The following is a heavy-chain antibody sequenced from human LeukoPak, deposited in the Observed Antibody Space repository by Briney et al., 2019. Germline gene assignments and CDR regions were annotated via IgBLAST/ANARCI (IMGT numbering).Heavy chain of an antibody. Sequence: ASVKVSFKASGYTFTGYYMHWVRQAPGQGLGWMGRINPNNGATNYAQKLQGRVTITGDTSISTAYMELSSLRSDDTAVYYCTRESGSYHGNDYWGQGTLVTVSS. CDR1: GYTFTGYY. CDR3: TRESGSYHGNDY. D-gene: IGHD1-26*01. CDR2: INPNNGAT. V-gene: IGHV1-2*06. J-gene: IGHJ4*02.